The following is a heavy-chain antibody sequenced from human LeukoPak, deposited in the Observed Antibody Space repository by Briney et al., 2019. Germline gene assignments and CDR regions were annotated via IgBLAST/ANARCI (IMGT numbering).Heavy chain of an antibody. J-gene: IGHJ4*02. CDR3: AREIHDYSNYGFDY. Sequence: SETLSLTCAVYGGSFSGYYWSWIRQPAGKGLEWIGRIYTSGSTNYNPSLKSRVTMSVDTSKNQFSLKLSSVTAADTAVYYCAREIHDYSNYGFDYWGQGTLVTVSS. CDR2: IYTSGST. CDR1: GGSFSGYY. V-gene: IGHV4-4*07. D-gene: IGHD4-4*01.